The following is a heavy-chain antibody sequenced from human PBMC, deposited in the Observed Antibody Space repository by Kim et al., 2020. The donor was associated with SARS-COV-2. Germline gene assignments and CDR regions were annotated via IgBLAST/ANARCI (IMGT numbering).Heavy chain of an antibody. Sequence: GGSLRLSCAASGFTLSTYWMHWVRQAPGKGPVWVSRINSDGSSTGYADSVKGRFTISRDNAKNTVYLQMNSLRVEDTAVYYCWIRRDQLGPLWGQGTLATVSS. CDR3: WIRRDQLGPL. D-gene: IGHD2-2*01. V-gene: IGHV3-74*01. CDR1: GFTLSTYW. CDR2: INSDGSST. J-gene: IGHJ4*02.